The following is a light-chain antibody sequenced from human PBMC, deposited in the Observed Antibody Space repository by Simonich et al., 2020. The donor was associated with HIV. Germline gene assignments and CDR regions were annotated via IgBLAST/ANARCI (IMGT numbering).Light chain of an antibody. CDR3: QQCHTHPHT. CDR2: WAS. J-gene: IGKJ2*01. V-gene: IGKV4-1*01. Sequence: DIVMTQSPDSLAVSLGERATINCKSSQSVLYSSKNKNYLAWYQQKPGQPPQLLRYWASTRESGVPDRFSGSGSGTDFTLTISSLQAEDVAVYFCQQCHTHPHTFGQGTKLEIK. CDR1: QSVLYSSKNKNY.